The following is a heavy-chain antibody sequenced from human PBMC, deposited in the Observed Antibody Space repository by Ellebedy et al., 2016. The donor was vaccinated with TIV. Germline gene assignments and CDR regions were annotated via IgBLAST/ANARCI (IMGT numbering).Heavy chain of an antibody. CDR3: ARGRSEN. D-gene: IGHD3-3*01. Sequence: PGGSLRLSCAASGFSFSSNFLSCVRQPPGKLLEWVAYIKQDGSEKYYVDSVKGRFTISRDNAKNSLYLQMNSLRAEDTAVYYCARGRSENWGQGTLVTVSS. V-gene: IGHV3-7*03. J-gene: IGHJ4*02. CDR2: IKQDGSEK. CDR1: GFSFSSNF.